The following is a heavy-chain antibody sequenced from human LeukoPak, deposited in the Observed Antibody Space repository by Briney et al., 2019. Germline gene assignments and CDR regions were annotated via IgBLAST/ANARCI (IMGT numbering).Heavy chain of an antibody. J-gene: IGHJ3*02. CDR3: ARRSTIFGVVNFGNAFDI. Sequence: GESLKISCKGSGYSFTSYWIGWVRQMPGKGLEWMGIIYPGDSDTRYSPSFQGQVTISADKSISTAYLQWSSLKASDTATYYCARRSTIFGVVNFGNAFDIWGQGTMVTVSS. V-gene: IGHV5-51*01. D-gene: IGHD3-3*01. CDR1: GYSFTSYW. CDR2: IYPGDSDT.